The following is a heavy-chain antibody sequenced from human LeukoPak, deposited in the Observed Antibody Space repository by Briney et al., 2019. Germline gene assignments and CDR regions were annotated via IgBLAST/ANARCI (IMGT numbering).Heavy chain of an antibody. J-gene: IGHJ4*02. CDR2: IYHSGST. CDR3: ARFLYYYDSSGYYRGSHYFDY. Sequence: SGTLSLTCAVSGGSIRSSNWWSWVRQPPGKGLEWIGEIYHSGSTNYNPSLKSRVTISVDKSKNQFSLKLSSVTAADTAVYYCARFLYYYDSSGYYRGSHYFDYWGQGTLVTVSS. V-gene: IGHV4-4*02. D-gene: IGHD3-22*01. CDR1: GGSIRSSNW.